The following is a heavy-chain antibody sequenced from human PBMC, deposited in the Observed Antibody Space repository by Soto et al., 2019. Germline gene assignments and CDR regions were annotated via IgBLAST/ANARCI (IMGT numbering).Heavy chain of an antibody. D-gene: IGHD2-2*01. CDR1: GFTFSSYA. CDR2: ISYDGSNK. Sequence: PGGSLRLSCAASGFTFSSYAMHWVRQAPGKGLEWVAVISYDGSNKYYADSVKGRFTISRDNSKNTLYLQMNSLRAEDTAVYYCARDRQLRYTVHYYYYGMDVWGQGTTVTVSS. CDR3: ARDRQLRYTVHYYYYGMDV. V-gene: IGHV3-30-3*01. J-gene: IGHJ6*02.